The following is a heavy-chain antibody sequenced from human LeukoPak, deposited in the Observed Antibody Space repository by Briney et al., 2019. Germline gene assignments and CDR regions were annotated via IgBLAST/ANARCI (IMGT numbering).Heavy chain of an antibody. CDR3: ARPYSSSFLAIDH. D-gene: IGHD6-6*01. Sequence: GGSLRLSCAASGFTFSSYSMNWVRQAPGKGLEWVSSISSSSSYIYYADSVKGRFTISRDNAKNSLYLQMNSLRAEDTAVYYCARPYSSSFLAIDHWGQGTLVTVSS. J-gene: IGHJ4*02. CDR2: ISSSSSYI. CDR1: GFTFSSYS. V-gene: IGHV3-21*01.